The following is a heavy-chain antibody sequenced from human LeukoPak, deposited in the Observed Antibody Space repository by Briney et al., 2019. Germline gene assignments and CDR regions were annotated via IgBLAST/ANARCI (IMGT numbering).Heavy chain of an antibody. J-gene: IGHJ4*02. CDR3: AKAYDSSGSYFDY. V-gene: IGHV3-9*01. Sequence: GGSLRLSCAASGFTFDDYAMRWVRQAPGKGLEWVSGISWNSGSIGYADSVKGRFTISRDNAKNSLYLQMNSLRAEDTALYYCAKAYDSSGSYFDYWGQGTLVTVSS. CDR1: GFTFDDYA. CDR2: ISWNSGSI. D-gene: IGHD3-22*01.